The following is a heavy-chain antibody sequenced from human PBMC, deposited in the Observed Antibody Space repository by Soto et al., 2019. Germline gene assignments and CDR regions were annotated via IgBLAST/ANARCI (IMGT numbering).Heavy chain of an antibody. CDR1: GGTXNSYA. CDR3: ARYYCSSTSCYLPWFDP. D-gene: IGHD2-2*01. CDR2: IIHIFGTA. V-gene: IGHV1-69*13. J-gene: IGHJ5*02. Sequence: GXSXKVSFTASGGTXNSYASRLVRQAPGQGLEWMGGIIHIFGTANYAQKFQGRVTITADESTSTAYMELSSLRYEDTAVYYCARYYCSSTSCYLPWFDPWGQGTLGTVSS.